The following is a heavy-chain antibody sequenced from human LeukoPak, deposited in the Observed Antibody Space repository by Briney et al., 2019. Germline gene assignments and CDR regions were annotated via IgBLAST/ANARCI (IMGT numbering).Heavy chain of an antibody. V-gene: IGHV1-18*01. J-gene: IGHJ6*02. CDR1: GYTFTSYG. D-gene: IGHD5-18*01. Sequence: ASVKVSCKASGYTFTSYGISWVRQAPGQGLEWMGWISAYNGNTNYAQKLQGRVTMTTDTSTSTAYMELRSLRSDNTAVYYCARDLGSGTAMVTDYYYYGMDVWGQGTTVTVSS. CDR3: ARDLGSGTAMVTDYYYYGMDV. CDR2: ISAYNGNT.